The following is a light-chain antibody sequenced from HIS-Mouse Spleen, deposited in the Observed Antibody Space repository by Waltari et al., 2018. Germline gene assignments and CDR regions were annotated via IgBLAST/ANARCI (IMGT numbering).Light chain of an antibody. Sequence: SYELTQPPSVSVSPGQTARITCSGDALPKKYAYWYQQKSGQAPGLVIYEGSKRPSGIPGRFSGSSSGTMATLTISGAQVEDEADYYCYSTDSSGNHRVFGGGTKLTVL. V-gene: IGLV3-10*01. CDR1: ALPKKY. CDR3: YSTDSSGNHRV. J-gene: IGLJ2*01. CDR2: EGS.